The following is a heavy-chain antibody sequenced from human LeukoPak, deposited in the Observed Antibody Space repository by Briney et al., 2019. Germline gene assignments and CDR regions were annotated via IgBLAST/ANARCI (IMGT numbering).Heavy chain of an antibody. D-gene: IGHD3/OR15-3a*01. CDR2: IYAGANA. V-gene: IGHV4-59*01. J-gene: IGHJ4*02. CDR1: GGSISSYY. Sequence: PSETLSLTCTVSGGSISSYYWTWIRQPPGKGLERIGYIYAGANAEYNPSLRGRVAISVDTSKNQCSLNLTSATAADTAVYYCARGGLYANIRYDYWGQGALVTVSS. CDR3: ARGGLYANIRYDY.